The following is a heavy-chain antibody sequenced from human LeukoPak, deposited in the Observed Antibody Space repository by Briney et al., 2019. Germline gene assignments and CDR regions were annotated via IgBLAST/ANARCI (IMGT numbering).Heavy chain of an antibody. J-gene: IGHJ4*02. Sequence: GGSLRLSCAASGFTFDDYAMHWVRQAPGKGLEWVSGISWNSGSIGYADSVKGRFTISRDNAKNSPYLQMNSLRAEDTALYYCAKGTGYSSGWYNYWGQGTLVTVSS. CDR3: AKGTGYSSGWYNY. CDR1: GFTFDDYA. CDR2: ISWNSGSI. V-gene: IGHV3-9*01. D-gene: IGHD6-19*01.